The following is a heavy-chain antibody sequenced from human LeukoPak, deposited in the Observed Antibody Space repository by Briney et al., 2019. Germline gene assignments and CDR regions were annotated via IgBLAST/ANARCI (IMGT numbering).Heavy chain of an antibody. CDR1: GSTFSSYS. CDR3: ARDRTMAASGYYYYGMDV. Sequence: SGGSLRLSCAASGSTFSSYSMNWVRQAPGKGLEWVSYISSSSSTIYYADSVKGRFTISRDNAKNSLYLQMNSLRAEDTAVYYCARDRTMAASGYYYYGMDVWGQGTTVTVSS. J-gene: IGHJ6*02. V-gene: IGHV3-48*01. CDR2: ISSSSSTI. D-gene: IGHD4/OR15-4a*01.